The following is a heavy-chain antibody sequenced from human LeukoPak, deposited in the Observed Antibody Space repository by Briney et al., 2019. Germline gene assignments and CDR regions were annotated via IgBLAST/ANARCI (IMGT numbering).Heavy chain of an antibody. CDR2: INPNSGGT. J-gene: IGHJ4*02. D-gene: IGHD6-19*01. CDR3: ARGKGLQGIAVAGPDY. V-gene: IGHV1-2*02. CDR1: GYTFTGYY. Sequence: ASVKVSCKASGYTFTGYYMHWVRQAPGQGLEWMGWINPNSGGTNYAQKFQGRVTMTRDTSISTAYMELSRLRSDDTAVYYCARGKGLQGIAVAGPDYWGQGTLVTVSS.